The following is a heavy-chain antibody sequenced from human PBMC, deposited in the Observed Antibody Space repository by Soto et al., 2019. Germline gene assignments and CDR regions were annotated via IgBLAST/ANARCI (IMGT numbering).Heavy chain of an antibody. Sequence: QVQLVQSGAEVKKPGASVKVSCKASGYTFTSYGISWVRQAPGQGREWMGWISAYNGNTNYAQKLKGRVTMTTDIATGTAHIELRSPRSADTAGYYCARDSAHIFGWRVIYCSGGSCYDYWGQGTLVTVSS. D-gene: IGHD2-15*01. CDR2: ISAYNGNT. CDR3: ARDSAHIFGWRVIYCSGGSCYDY. J-gene: IGHJ4*02. CDR1: GYTFTSYG. V-gene: IGHV1-18*01.